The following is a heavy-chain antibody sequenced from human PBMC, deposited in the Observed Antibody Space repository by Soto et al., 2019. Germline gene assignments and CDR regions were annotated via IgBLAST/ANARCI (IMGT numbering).Heavy chain of an antibody. V-gene: IGHV1-69*12. J-gene: IGHJ4*02. CDR1: GGTFSSYA. Sequence: QVQLVQSGAEVKKPGSSVKVSCKASGGTFSSYAISWVRQAPGQGLEWMGGIIPIFGTANYAQKFQGRVTITADEPTSTAYMELSSLRSEDTAVYYCARATGGGSYLNIHPGTFDYWGQGTLVTVSS. CDR2: IIPIFGTA. D-gene: IGHD1-26*01. CDR3: ARATGGGSYLNIHPGTFDY.